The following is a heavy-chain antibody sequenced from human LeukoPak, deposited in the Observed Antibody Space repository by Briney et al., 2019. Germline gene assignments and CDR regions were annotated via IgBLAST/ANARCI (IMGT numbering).Heavy chain of an antibody. CDR3: ARNYGHNSKYFDF. Sequence: ASVKVSCKASGYTFSDYFMHWVRQAPGQGLEWMGWISPEGGDTHYAQRFQGRVTMTRDTTISTAYMELTSPSSDDTAVYYCARNYGHNSKYFDFWGQGTLVTVSS. CDR2: ISPEGGDT. J-gene: IGHJ4*02. V-gene: IGHV1-2*02. CDR1: GYTFSDYF. D-gene: IGHD4-17*01.